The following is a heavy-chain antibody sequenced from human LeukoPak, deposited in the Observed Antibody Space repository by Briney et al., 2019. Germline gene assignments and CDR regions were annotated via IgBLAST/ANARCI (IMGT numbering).Heavy chain of an antibody. D-gene: IGHD3-22*01. CDR2: INPNSGGT. CDR3: ARVGVVVITYTFDY. CDR1: GYTFTGYY. Sequence: ASVKVTCKASGYTFTGYYMHWVRQAPGQGLEWMGWINPNSGGTNYAQKFQGRVTMTRDTSISTAYMELSRLRSDDTAVYYCARVGVVVITYTFDYWDQGTLVTVPS. V-gene: IGHV1-2*02. J-gene: IGHJ4*02.